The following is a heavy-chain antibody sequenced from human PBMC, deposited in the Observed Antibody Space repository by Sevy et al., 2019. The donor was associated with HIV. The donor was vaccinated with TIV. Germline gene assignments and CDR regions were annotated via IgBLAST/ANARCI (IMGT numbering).Heavy chain of an antibody. D-gene: IGHD5-18*01. Sequence: ASVKVSCQASGYTFTSYAMHWVRQAPGQRLEWMGWINAGNGNTKYSKKFQGRVTITRDTSASTAYIELSSLRFEDTAVYYCARSILGEIQLWSSGLDYWGQGTLVTVSS. CDR1: GYTFTSYA. CDR3: ARSILGEIQLWSSGLDY. CDR2: INAGNGNT. V-gene: IGHV1-3*01. J-gene: IGHJ4*02.